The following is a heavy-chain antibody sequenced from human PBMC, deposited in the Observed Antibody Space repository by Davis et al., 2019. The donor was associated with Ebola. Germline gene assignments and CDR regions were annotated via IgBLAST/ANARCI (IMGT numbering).Heavy chain of an antibody. CDR2: ISGSGGST. CDR3: ARSGFSSGWYYFDY. Sequence: GESLKISCAASGFTFSSYAMSWVRQAPGKGLEWVSAISGSGGSTYYADSVKGRFTISRHNSKNTLYLQMNSLRAEDTAVYYCARSGFSSGWYYFDYWGQGTLVTVSS. CDR1: GFTFSSYA. J-gene: IGHJ4*02. D-gene: IGHD6-19*01. V-gene: IGHV3-23*01.